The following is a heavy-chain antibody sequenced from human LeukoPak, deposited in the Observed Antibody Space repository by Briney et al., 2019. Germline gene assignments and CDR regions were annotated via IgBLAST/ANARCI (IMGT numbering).Heavy chain of an antibody. V-gene: IGHV3-30*18. D-gene: IGHD3-16*01. J-gene: IGHJ4*02. CDR3: AKVGTYMITFGGVTYPDY. CDR2: ISYDGSNK. Sequence: GGSLRLSCAASGFTFISYGMHWVRQAPSKGLEWVAVISYDGSNKYYADSVKGRFTISRDNSKNTLYLQMNSLRAEDKAVYYCAKVGTYMITFGGVTYPDYWGQGTLVTVSS. CDR1: GFTFISYG.